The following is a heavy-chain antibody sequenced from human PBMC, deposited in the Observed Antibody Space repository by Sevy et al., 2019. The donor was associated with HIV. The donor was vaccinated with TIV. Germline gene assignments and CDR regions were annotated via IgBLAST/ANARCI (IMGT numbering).Heavy chain of an antibody. V-gene: IGHV3-30*18. J-gene: IGHJ6*03. D-gene: IGHD2-15*01. Sequence: GGSLRLSCAASGFTFSSYGMHWVRQAPGKGLGWVAVISYDGSNKYYADSVKGRFTISRDNSKKTLYLQMNSLRAEDTAVYYCAKGGGYCSGGSCYSWYYYYYMDVWGKGTTVTVSS. CDR2: ISYDGSNK. CDR1: GFTFSSYG. CDR3: AKGGGYCSGGSCYSWYYYYYMDV.